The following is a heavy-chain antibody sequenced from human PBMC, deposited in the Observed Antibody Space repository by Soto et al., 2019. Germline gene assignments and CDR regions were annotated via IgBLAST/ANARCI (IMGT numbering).Heavy chain of an antibody. CDR2: IYFSGVA. CDR3: ARGDSDLAVSEAAY. D-gene: IGHD2-15*01. Sequence: QMQMQESGPRLVKPSETLSLTCTVSGASITDSYWSWIRQPPEKGLEWIGYIYFSGVATYNPSLKSRATMSRETSKNEFSLKLTSVTAADTAIYYCARGDSDLAVSEAAYWGQGTLVTVSS. CDR1: GASITDSY. V-gene: IGHV4-59*01. J-gene: IGHJ1*01.